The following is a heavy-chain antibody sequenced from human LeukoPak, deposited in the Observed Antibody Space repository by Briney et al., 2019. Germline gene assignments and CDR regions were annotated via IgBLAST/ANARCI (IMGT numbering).Heavy chain of an antibody. Sequence: PGGSLRLSCAASGFFFGNYAMHWVRQTPGKGLEWVSGISWNSGHIGYAESVKGRFTISRDNAKNSVYLQMDSLRAEDTAFYYCSKVSFGGIFAFDSWGQGTLVTVSS. CDR3: SKVSFGGIFAFDS. D-gene: IGHD2-21*01. CDR2: ISWNSGHI. J-gene: IGHJ4*02. CDR1: GFFFGNYA. V-gene: IGHV3-9*01.